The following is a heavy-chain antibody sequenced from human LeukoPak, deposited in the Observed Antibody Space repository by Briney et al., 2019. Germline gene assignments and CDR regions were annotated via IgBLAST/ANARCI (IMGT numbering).Heavy chain of an antibody. V-gene: IGHV1-69*04. J-gene: IGHJ2*01. D-gene: IGHD3-3*01. Sequence: ASVKVSCKASGGTFSSYAISWVRQAPGQGLEWVGRIIPILGIANYAQKFQGRVTITADKSTSTAYMELSSLRSEDTAVYYCARAIFGVVSTLRYFDLWGRGTLVTVSS. CDR1: GGTFSSYA. CDR2: IIPILGIA. CDR3: ARAIFGVVSTLRYFDL.